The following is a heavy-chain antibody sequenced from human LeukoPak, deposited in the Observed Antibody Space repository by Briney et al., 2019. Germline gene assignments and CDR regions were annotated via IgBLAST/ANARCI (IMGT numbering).Heavy chain of an antibody. V-gene: IGHV4-4*07. J-gene: IGHJ5*02. D-gene: IGHD6-19*01. Sequence: SETLSLTFTVSGCSFSSYYMSWIRQPPGQGLEWIGLIYPSGSSNYTPSLKSRVTMSVDTSKNQFSLKLSSVTAADTAVYYCARDRQWNWFDPWGQGTLVTVSS. CDR3: ARDRQWNWFDP. CDR1: GCSFSSYY. CDR2: IYPSGSS.